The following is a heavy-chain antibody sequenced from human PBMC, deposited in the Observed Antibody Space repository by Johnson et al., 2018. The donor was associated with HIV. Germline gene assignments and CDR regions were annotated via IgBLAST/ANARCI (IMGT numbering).Heavy chain of an antibody. Sequence: EKLVESGGGLVQPGGSLRLSCAASGFTFDDYGMSWVRQAPGKGLEWVSGINWNGGSKGYGDSVKGRFTISSDNAKNSMYMQMNSLRAEDTALYYCARGVGGAGDDAFDIWGQGTMVTVSS. CDR1: GFTFDDYG. CDR2: INWNGGSK. V-gene: IGHV3-20*04. J-gene: IGHJ3*02. CDR3: ARGVGGAGDDAFDI. D-gene: IGHD6-19*01.